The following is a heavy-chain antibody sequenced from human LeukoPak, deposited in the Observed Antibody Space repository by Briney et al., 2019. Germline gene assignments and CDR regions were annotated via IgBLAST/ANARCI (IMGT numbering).Heavy chain of an antibody. V-gene: IGHV3-21*01. CDR2: ISSSSSYI. J-gene: IGHJ4*02. D-gene: IGHD6-19*01. CDR1: GFTFSSYS. Sequence: PGGSLRLSCAASGFTFSSYSMNWVRQAPGKGLEWVSSISSSSSYIYYADSVKGRFTISRDNAKNSLYLQKNSLRAEDTAVYYCARDRILHSSGWYGYWGQGTLVTVSS. CDR3: ARDRILHSSGWYGY.